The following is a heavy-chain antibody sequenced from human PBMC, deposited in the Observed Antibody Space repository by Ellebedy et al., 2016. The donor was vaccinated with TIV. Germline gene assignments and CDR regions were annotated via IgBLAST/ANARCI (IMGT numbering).Heavy chain of an antibody. V-gene: IGHV3-11*01. CDR1: GFRFSDYY. J-gene: IGHJ4*02. D-gene: IGHD6-19*01. CDR2: SSVDGGAT. Sequence: GESLKISCPASGFRFSDYYMTWIRQAPGRGLEWISYSSVDGGATYYSDSVKGRFTISRDNAAQSLYLQINNLRADDTDVYYCARFRYTSFWHLGHNGLDYWGQGTLVSVSS. CDR3: ARFRYTSFWHLGHNGLDY.